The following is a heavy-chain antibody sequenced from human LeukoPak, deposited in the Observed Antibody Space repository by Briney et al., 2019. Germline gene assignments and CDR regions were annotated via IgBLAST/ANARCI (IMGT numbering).Heavy chain of an antibody. V-gene: IGHV3-30*14. CDR3: ARDITGSGSYYSLDAFDI. J-gene: IGHJ3*02. Sequence: GRSLRLSCAASGFTFSSYAVHWVRQAPGKGLEWVAVISYDGSNKYYADSVKGRFTISRDNSKNTLYLQMNSLRAEDTAVYYCARDITGSGSYYSLDAFDIWGQGTMVTVSS. CDR1: GFTFSSYA. CDR2: ISYDGSNK. D-gene: IGHD3-10*01.